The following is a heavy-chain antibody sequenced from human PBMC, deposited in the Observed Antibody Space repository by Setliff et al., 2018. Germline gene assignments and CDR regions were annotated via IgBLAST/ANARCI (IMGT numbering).Heavy chain of an antibody. CDR1: GFTLSRFW. CDR2: LHPNGITT. CDR3: VRDPPNSGWAFDY. J-gene: IGHJ4*02. D-gene: IGHD6-19*01. V-gene: IGHV3-74*01. Sequence: GGSLRLSCVTSGFTLSRFWMHWVRQVPGKGLVWVSRLHPNGITTRYADSVKGRFTIYRDMAENTLYLQMNSLRAEDTAVYYCVRDPPNSGWAFDYWGQGTLVTVSS.